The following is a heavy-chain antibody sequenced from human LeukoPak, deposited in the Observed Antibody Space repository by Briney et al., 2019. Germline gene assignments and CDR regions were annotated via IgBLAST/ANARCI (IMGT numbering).Heavy chain of an antibody. CDR2: INPNSGGT. CDR1: GYTFTNYD. CDR3: ARTALYYYDSSGYYYSY. Sequence: ASVKVSCKASGYTFTNYDINWVRQATGQGLEWMGWINPNSGGTNYAQKFQGRVTMTRDTSISTAYMELSRLRSDDTAVYYCARTALYYYDSSGYYYSYWGQGTLVTVSS. V-gene: IGHV1-2*02. J-gene: IGHJ4*02. D-gene: IGHD3-22*01.